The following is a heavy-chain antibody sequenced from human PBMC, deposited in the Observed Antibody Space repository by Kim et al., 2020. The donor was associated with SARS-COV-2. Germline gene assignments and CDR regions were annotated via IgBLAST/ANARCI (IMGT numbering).Heavy chain of an antibody. J-gene: IGHJ2*01. V-gene: IGHV4-34*01. CDR2: T. D-gene: IGHD1-26*01. CDR3: ARDIVGATTDL. Sequence: TNYNPSLKSRVTRSVDTSKNQFSLKLSSVTAADTAVYYCARDIVGATTDLWGRGTLVTVSS.